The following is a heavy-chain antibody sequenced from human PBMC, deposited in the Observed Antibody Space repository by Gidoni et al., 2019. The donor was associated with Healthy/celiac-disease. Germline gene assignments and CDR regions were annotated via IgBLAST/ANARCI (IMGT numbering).Heavy chain of an antibody. D-gene: IGHD3-3*01. CDR1: GYTLTELS. V-gene: IGHV1-24*01. J-gene: IGHJ4*02. Sequence: QQLQAGAEVKKPGASVKVSCKVSGYTLTELSMHWVRQAPGKGLEWMGGFDPEDGETIYAQKFRGRVTMTEDTSTDTAYMELSSLRSEDTAVYYCAAKMVRFLEWLPDYWGQGTLVTVSS. CDR3: AAKMVRFLEWLPDY. CDR2: FDPEDGET.